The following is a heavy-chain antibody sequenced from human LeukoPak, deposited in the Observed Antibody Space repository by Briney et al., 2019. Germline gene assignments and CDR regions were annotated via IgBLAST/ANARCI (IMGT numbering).Heavy chain of an antibody. CDR3: ARGNDYGDY. D-gene: IGHD2-8*01. Sequence: GGSLRLSCAASGFTFNTYAISWVRQAPGKGLEWVAVIWYDGSNKYYADSVKGRFTISRDNSKNTLYLQMNSLRAEDTAVYYCARGNDYGDYWGQGTLATVSS. CDR2: IWYDGSNK. CDR1: GFTFNTYA. V-gene: IGHV3-33*08. J-gene: IGHJ4*02.